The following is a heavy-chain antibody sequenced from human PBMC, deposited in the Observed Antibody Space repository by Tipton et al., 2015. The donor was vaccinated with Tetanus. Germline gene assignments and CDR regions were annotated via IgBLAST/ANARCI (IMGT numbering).Heavy chain of an antibody. CDR3: ARGEAYGDFPAMYFFDN. CDR2: VYSTATT. J-gene: IGHJ4*02. CDR1: GGSISSGVYY. Sequence: TLSLTCTVSGGSISSGVYYWSWIRRPPGKGPEWIGYVYSTATTYYNPSLKSRVTISVDTSKNQFSLKLTSVTAADTAVYCCARGEAYGDFPAMYFFDNWGQGTLLTVSS. V-gene: IGHV4-30-4*01. D-gene: IGHD4-17*01.